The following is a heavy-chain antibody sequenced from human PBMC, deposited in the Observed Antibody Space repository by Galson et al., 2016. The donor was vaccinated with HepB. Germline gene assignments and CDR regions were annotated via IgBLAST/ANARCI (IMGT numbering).Heavy chain of an antibody. V-gene: IGHV1-18*01. CDR2: ISPDTGNT. Sequence: SLKVSCTASGFTLESYGITWVRQAPGQGLEWVAWISPDTGNTHYAQNLQGRVTMTTDTSTSTAYMELRSLISDDPAVYYCARGRGYSGYDHFDYWGQGTLVTVSS. CDR3: ARGRGYSGYDHFDY. CDR1: GFTLESYG. D-gene: IGHD5-12*01. J-gene: IGHJ4*02.